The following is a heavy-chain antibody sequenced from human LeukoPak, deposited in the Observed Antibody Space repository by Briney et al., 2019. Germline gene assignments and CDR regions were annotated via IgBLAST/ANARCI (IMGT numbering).Heavy chain of an antibody. CDR2: IIPIFGTA. Sequence: SVKVSCMASGGTFSSYAISWVRQAPGQGLEWMGGIIPIFGTANYAQKFQGRVTITTDESTSTAYMELSSLRSEDTAVYYCAREGRWLQLPWYFDLWGRGTLVTVSS. V-gene: IGHV1-69*05. D-gene: IGHD5-24*01. CDR1: GGTFSSYA. CDR3: AREGRWLQLPWYFDL. J-gene: IGHJ2*01.